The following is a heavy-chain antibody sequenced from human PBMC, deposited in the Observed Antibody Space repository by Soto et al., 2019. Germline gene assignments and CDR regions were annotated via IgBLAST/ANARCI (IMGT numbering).Heavy chain of an antibody. Sequence: SVKVSCKASGGTFSNYGISWVRQAPGQGLEWMGGIIPVFGKVNYAQKLQGRVTMTTDTSTSTAYMELRSLRSDDTAVYYCARGGDYSNYRLDYYYGMDVWGQGTTVTVS. CDR3: ARGGDYSNYRLDYYYGMDV. CDR2: IIPVFGKV. CDR1: GGTFSNYG. J-gene: IGHJ6*02. D-gene: IGHD4-4*01. V-gene: IGHV1-69*05.